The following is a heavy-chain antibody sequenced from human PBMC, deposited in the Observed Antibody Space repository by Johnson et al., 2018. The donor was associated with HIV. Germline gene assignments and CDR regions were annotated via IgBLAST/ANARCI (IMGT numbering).Heavy chain of an antibody. J-gene: IGHJ3*02. CDR2: INWNGGST. CDR1: GFTFDDYG. CDR3: VRVPYYYDSSGPGVDAFDI. D-gene: IGHD3-22*01. Sequence: VHLVESGGGVVRPGGSLRLSCAASGFTFDDYGMNWVRQAPGKGLEWVSGINWNGGSTGYADSVKGRFTISRDNAKNSRYLQMNSLRAEDTALYYCVRVPYYYDSSGPGVDAFDIWGQGTMVTVSS. V-gene: IGHV3-20*04.